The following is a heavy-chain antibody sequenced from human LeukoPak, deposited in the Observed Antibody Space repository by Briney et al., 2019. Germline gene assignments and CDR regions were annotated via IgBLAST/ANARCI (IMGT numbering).Heavy chain of an antibody. CDR2: ISGSGGAI. CDR1: GFTFTTYE. V-gene: IGHV3-48*03. CDR3: ARIMVRGVSDS. J-gene: IGHJ4*02. Sequence: GGSLRLSCATSGFTFTTYEMNLVGQAPGQGLQWVSRISGSGGAIYYADSVKGRFTISRDNAKNSLYLQMSSLRDEDTAVYYCARIMVRGVSDSWGQGTLVTVSS. D-gene: IGHD3-10*01.